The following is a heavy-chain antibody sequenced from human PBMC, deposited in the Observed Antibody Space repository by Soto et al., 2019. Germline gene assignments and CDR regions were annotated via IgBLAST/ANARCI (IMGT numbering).Heavy chain of an antibody. D-gene: IGHD1-1*01. J-gene: IGHJ5*02. CDR2: ISSSSSYI. V-gene: IGHV3-21*01. Sequence: GGSLRLSCAASGFTFSSYSMNWVRQAPGKGLEWVSSISSSSSYIYYADSVKGRFTISRDNAKNSLYLQMNSLRAEDTAVYYCASILRETTGTTSWFDPWGQGTLVTVSS. CDR1: GFTFSSYS. CDR3: ASILRETTGTTSWFDP.